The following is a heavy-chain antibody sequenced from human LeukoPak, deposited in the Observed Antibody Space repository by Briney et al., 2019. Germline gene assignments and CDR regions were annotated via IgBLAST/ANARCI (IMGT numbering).Heavy chain of an antibody. Sequence: PETLSLTCSVSGGSISRYFWGWIRQPPGKGLEWIGYVYITGTTNYNRSLRSRVTISIDKSRKQLSLKLNSVSTADTAVYYCARTSASYYYYMFVWGNGATATISS. CDR2: VYITGTT. J-gene: IGHJ6*03. D-gene: IGHD3-3*01. CDR1: GGSISRYF. CDR3: ARTSASYYYYMFV. V-gene: IGHV4-59*01.